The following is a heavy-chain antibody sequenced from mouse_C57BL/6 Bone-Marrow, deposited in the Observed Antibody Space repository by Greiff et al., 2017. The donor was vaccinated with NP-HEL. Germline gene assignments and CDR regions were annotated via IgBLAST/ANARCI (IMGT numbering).Heavy chain of an antibody. CDR1: GYTFTDYY. CDR3: ARSTYYYGSSYWFAY. Sequence: VQLKQSGPVLVKPGASVKMSCKASGYTFTDYYMNWVKQSHGKSLEWIGVINPYNGGTSYNQKFKGNATLTVDKSSSTAYMELNSLTSEDSAVYYCARSTYYYGSSYWFAYWGQGTLVTVSA. CDR2: INPYNGGT. J-gene: IGHJ3*01. D-gene: IGHD1-1*01. V-gene: IGHV1-19*01.